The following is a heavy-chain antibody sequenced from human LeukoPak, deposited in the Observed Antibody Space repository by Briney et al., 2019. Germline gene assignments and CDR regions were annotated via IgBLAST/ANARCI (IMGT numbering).Heavy chain of an antibody. V-gene: IGHV3-30*02. CDR3: ANVPLRFLEANAFDI. CDR1: GFTFSSYG. J-gene: IGHJ3*02. Sequence: PGGSLRLSCAASGFTFSSYGMHWVRQAPGKGLEWVAFIRYDGSNKYYADSVKGRFTISRDNSKNTLYLQMNSLRAEDTAVYYCANVPLRFLEANAFDIWGQGTMVTVSS. D-gene: IGHD3-3*01. CDR2: IRYDGSNK.